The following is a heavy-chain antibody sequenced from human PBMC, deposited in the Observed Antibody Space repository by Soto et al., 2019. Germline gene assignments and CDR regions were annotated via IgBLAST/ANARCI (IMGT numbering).Heavy chain of an antibody. Sequence: PSETLSLTCAVYGGSFSGYYWSLIRQPPGKGLEWIGEINHSGSTNYNPSLKSRVTISVDTSKNQFSLKLSSVTAADTAVYYCARTIAAAGPPYYYYYYYMDVWGKGTTVTVSS. CDR2: INHSGST. D-gene: IGHD6-13*01. CDR3: ARTIAAAGPPYYYYYYYMDV. V-gene: IGHV4-34*01. J-gene: IGHJ6*03. CDR1: GGSFSGYY.